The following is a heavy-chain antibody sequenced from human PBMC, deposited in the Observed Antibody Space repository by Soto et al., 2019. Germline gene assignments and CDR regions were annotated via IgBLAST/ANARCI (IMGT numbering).Heavy chain of an antibody. CDR3: VRDYVMDV. J-gene: IGHJ6*02. CDR2: ISTTSTYI. D-gene: IGHD3-10*02. CDR1: GFTFSGDA. V-gene: IGHV3-21*01. Sequence: PGWSLRLSCAASGFTFSGDAMNWVRQAPGKGLEWVSSISTTSTYIYYAESVEGRFTISRDNANNSLHLQMNSLRAEDTAVYYCVRDYVMDVWGQGTTVTGSS.